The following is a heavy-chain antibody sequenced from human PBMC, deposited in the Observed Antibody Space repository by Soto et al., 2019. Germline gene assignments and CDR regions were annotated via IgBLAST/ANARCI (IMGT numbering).Heavy chain of an antibody. CDR1: GGSFSGYY. V-gene: IGHV4-34*01. J-gene: IGHJ5*02. Sequence: SETLSLTCAVYGGSFSGYYWSWIRQPPGKGLEWIGEINHSGSTNYNPSLKSRVTVSVDTSKNQFSLKLSSVTAADTAVYYCARAPRGGSSWYHNWFDPWGQGTLVTVSS. CDR3: ARAPRGGSSWYHNWFDP. D-gene: IGHD6-13*01. CDR2: INHSGST.